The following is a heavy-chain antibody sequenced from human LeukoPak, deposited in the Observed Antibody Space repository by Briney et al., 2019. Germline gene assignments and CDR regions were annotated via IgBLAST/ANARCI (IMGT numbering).Heavy chain of an antibody. CDR1: GFTFSSYA. V-gene: IGHV3-23*01. D-gene: IGHD3-16*02. Sequence: GGSLRLSCAASGFTFSSYAMSWVRQAPGQGLEWVSSIGGGGATTYYADSVKGRFSMYRDNCKNKLYLQMNRLRGEDTAVYYCAKGAPSEYVWGNYRRFDFWGQGTLVTVSS. CDR2: IGGGGATT. J-gene: IGHJ4*02. CDR3: AKGAPSEYVWGNYRRFDF.